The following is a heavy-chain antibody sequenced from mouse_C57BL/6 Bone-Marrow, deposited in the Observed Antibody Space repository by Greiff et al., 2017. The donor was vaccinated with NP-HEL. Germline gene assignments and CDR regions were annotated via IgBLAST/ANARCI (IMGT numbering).Heavy chain of an antibody. D-gene: IGHD2-1*01. CDR2: ISSGSSTI. CDR1: GFTFSDYG. CDR3: ARPRYYGNYPAWFAY. Sequence: EVNVVESGGGLVKPGGSLKLSCAASGFTFSDYGMHWVRQAPEKGLEWVAYISSGSSTIYYADTVKGRFTISRDNAKNTLFLQMTSLRSEDTAMYYCARPRYYGNYPAWFAYWGQGTLVTVSA. V-gene: IGHV5-17*01. J-gene: IGHJ3*01.